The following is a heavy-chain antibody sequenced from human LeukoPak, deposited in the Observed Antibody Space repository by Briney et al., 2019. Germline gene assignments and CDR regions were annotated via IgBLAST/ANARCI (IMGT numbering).Heavy chain of an antibody. V-gene: IGHV3-21*01. Sequence: PGGSLRLSCVASGFTFSSYSMNWVRQAPGKGLEWVSSISSSSSYIYYADSVKGRFNISRDNAKNSLYLQMNSLRAEDTAVYYCARAGPAATPDDYWGQGTLVTVSS. D-gene: IGHD6-25*01. CDR3: ARAGPAATPDDY. CDR1: GFTFSSYS. CDR2: ISSSSSYI. J-gene: IGHJ4*02.